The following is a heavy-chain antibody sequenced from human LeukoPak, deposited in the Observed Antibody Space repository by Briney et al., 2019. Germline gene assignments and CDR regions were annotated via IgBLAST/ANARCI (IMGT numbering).Heavy chain of an antibody. CDR3: ASAKVVAATHWIDS. CDR2: IYYSGNT. Sequence: PSETLSLTCTVSGGSVSSSTYYWGWIRQPPGKGLEWIGSIYYSGNTAYNPSLKSRVTISADTSKNQFSLKLNSVTAADTAVYYCASAKVVAATHWIDSWGQGTLVIVSS. J-gene: IGHJ5*01. D-gene: IGHD2-15*01. V-gene: IGHV4-39*01. CDR1: GGSVSSSTYY.